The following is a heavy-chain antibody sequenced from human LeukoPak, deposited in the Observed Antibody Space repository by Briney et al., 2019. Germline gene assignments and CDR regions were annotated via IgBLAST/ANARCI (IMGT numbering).Heavy chain of an antibody. CDR1: GFIFSDNS. D-gene: IGHD2-15*01. J-gene: IGHJ4*02. V-gene: IGHV3-48*01. Sequence: GGSLRLSCGVSGFIFSDNSMNWVRQAPGKGLEWISYISPSSSAIYYADSVKGRFTISRDNAKNSLFLQMNSLRGEDTAVYYCARESLWGCYNFDYWGQGTLVTVSS. CDR2: ISPSSSAI. CDR3: ARESLWGCYNFDY.